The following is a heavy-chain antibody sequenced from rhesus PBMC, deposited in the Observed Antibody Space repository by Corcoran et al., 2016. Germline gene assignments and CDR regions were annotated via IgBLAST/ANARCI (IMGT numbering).Heavy chain of an antibody. CDR2: IYWDDDK. Sequence: QVTLKESGPALVKPTQTLTLTCTFSGFSLSTSGLGVGWIRQPPGKALEWLASIYWDDDKYYSTSLKRRLTISKDTSKNQVDLTRTNMEQLDTATDYCARDTGVIHRKLGYWGQGVLVTVSS. D-gene: IGHD3-22*01. CDR3: ARDTGVIHRKLGY. V-gene: IGHV2S1*01. J-gene: IGHJ4*01. CDR1: GFSLSTSGLG.